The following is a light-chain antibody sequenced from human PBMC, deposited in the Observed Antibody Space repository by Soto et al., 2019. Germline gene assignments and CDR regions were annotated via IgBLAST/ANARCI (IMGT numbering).Light chain of an antibody. CDR2: DVS. Sequence: QSALTQPPSASGSPGQSVTISCTGTSSDVVGYNYVSWYQQHPGKAPKLMIYDVSNRPSGVPDRFSGSKSGNTASLTISGLQPEDEADYYCSSYTTSNTRQIVFGTGTKVTVL. J-gene: IGLJ1*01. V-gene: IGLV2-8*01. CDR3: SSYTTSNTRQIV. CDR1: SSDVVGYNY.